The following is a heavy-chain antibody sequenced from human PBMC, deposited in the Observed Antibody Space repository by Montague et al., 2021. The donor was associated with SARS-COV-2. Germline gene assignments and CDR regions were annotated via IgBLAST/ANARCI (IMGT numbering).Heavy chain of an antibody. CDR2: SYYSGSS. CDR3: ARAPYYGPGKPYQFDY. V-gene: IGHV4-38-2*02. D-gene: IGHD3-10*01. CDR1: GDSINSNYY. Sequence: SETLSLTCTVSGDSINSNYYWGCMRQHHAKGLVWLGCSYYSGSSXYYHSSNSRVTISLDTSNSHFSLKVISVTAADTAVYYCARAPYYGPGKPYQFDYWGRGTLVTVSS. J-gene: IGHJ4*02.